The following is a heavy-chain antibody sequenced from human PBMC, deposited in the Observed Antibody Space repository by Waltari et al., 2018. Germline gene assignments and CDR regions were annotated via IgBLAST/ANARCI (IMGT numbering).Heavy chain of an antibody. D-gene: IGHD6-13*01. CDR1: GYSFTDYY. CDR3: AASGKADFDS. Sequence: EVQLVQSGAEVKKPGATVKISCKVSGYSFTDYYMHWVQQAPGKGLEWMGLLDPEDGETIDAERFQGRVTMTADTSSNATYMEVSSLRSEDTAVYYCAASGKADFDSWGQGTLVTVSS. CDR2: LDPEDGET. J-gene: IGHJ4*02. V-gene: IGHV1-69-2*01.